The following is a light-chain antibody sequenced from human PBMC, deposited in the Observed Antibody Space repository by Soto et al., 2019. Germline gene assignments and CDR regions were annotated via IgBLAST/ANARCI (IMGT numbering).Light chain of an antibody. CDR2: GSS. J-gene: IGKJ2*01. V-gene: IGKV3-15*01. CDR3: QQYYLWPRRYT. Sequence: EIVMTQSPATLSVSPGEEVTLSCRASRGVGHSLAWYQQLPGQSPKLLMFGSSTRATGVPARFHGTGSETEFTLTLSDLQSEDFAVYFCQQYYLWPRRYTFGQGTKLQIK. CDR1: RGVGHS.